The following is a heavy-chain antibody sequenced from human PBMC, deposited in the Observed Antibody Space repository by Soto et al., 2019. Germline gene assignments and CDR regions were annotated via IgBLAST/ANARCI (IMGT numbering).Heavy chain of an antibody. CDR1: GGSISSGDYY. Sequence: QVQLQESGPGLVKPSQTLSLTCTVSGGSISSGDYYWSWIRQPPGKGLEWIGYIYYSGSTYYNPSLXGXVXRXXDTAKNQCPLKLSSVTAADTAVYYCARASPVVTDVWGQGTTVTVSS. V-gene: IGHV4-30-4*01. CDR2: IYYSGST. CDR3: ARASPVVTDV. D-gene: IGHD5-18*01. J-gene: IGHJ6*02.